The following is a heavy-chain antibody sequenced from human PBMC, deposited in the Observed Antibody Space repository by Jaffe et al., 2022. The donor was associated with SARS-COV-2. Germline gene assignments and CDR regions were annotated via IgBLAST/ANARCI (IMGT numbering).Heavy chain of an antibody. D-gene: IGHD3-3*01. CDR3: ASGGQPADFWSGYLYYYYYGMDV. V-gene: IGHV3-48*02. J-gene: IGHJ6*02. Sequence: EVQLVESGGGLVQPGGSLRLSCAASGFTFSSYSMNWVRQAPGKGLEWVSYISSSSSTIYYADSVKGRFTISRDNAKNSLYLQMNSLRDEDTAVYYCASGGQPADFWSGYLYYYYYGMDVWGQGTTVTVSS. CDR1: GFTFSSYS. CDR2: ISSSSSTI.